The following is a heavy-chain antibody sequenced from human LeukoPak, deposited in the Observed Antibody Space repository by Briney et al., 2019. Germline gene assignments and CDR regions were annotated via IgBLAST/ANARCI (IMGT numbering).Heavy chain of an antibody. J-gene: IGHJ6*02. CDR1: GGTFSSYA. CDR3: AKHSSGWYGYYYGMDV. V-gene: IGHV1-69*13. CDR2: IIPIFGTA. D-gene: IGHD6-19*01. Sequence: ASVKVSCKASGGTFSSYAISCVRQAPGQGLEWMGGIIPIFGTANYAQKFQGRVTITADESTSTAYMELSSLRSEDTAVYYCAKHSSGWYGYYYGMDVWGQGTTVTVSS.